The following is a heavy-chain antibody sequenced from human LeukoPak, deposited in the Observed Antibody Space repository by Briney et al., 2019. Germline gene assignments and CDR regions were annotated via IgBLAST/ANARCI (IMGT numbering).Heavy chain of an antibody. CDR1: GFTISSYA. CDR3: ARAFEGRLVGATDY. J-gene: IGHJ4*02. D-gene: IGHD1-26*01. CDR2: ISYDGSNK. Sequence: PGGSLRLSCAASGFTISSYAMHWVRQAPGKVLEWVAVISYDGSNKYYADSVKGRFTISRDNSKNTLYLQMNSLRAEDTAVYYCARAFEGRLVGATDYWGQATLVTVSS. V-gene: IGHV3-30*04.